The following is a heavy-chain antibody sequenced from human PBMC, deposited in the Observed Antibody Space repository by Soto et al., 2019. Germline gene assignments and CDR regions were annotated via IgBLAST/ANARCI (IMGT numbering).Heavy chain of an antibody. CDR1: GGSISSGGYY. D-gene: IGHD4-4*01. CDR2: IYYSGST. V-gene: IGHV4-31*03. Sequence: SETLSLSCTVSGGSISSGGYYWSWIRQHPGKGLEWIGYIYYSGSTYYNPSLKSRVTISVDTSKNQFSLKLSSVTAADTAVYYCAREPSTVTRNWIDPWGQGTLVTVSS. CDR3: AREPSTVTRNWIDP. J-gene: IGHJ5*02.